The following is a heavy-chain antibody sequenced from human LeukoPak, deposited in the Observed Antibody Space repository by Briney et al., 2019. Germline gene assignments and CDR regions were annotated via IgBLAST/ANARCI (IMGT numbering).Heavy chain of an antibody. D-gene: IGHD2-21*02. J-gene: IGHJ4*02. V-gene: IGHV3-7*01. CDR1: GFTFSSDG. CDR3: ARMTAIRLYFDY. CDR2: IKQDGSEK. Sequence: PGGSLRLSCAASGFTFSSDGMSWVRQAPGKGLEWVANIKQDGSEKYYVDSVKGRFTISRDNAKNSLYLQMNSLRAEDTAVYYCARMTAIRLYFDYWGQGTLVTVSS.